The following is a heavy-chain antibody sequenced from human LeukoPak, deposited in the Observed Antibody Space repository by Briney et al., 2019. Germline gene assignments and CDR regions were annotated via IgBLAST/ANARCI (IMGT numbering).Heavy chain of an antibody. CDR3: AGEGGY. CDR2: IRPGDSNT. D-gene: IGHD3-16*01. V-gene: IGHV5-51*01. CDR1: GYSFTTDR. J-gene: IGHJ4*02. Sequence: GESLKISCKGSGYSFTTDRIGWVRQMPGKGLEWMGIIRPGDSNTGYSPSFQGQVTISVDKSINTAYLQWSSLKASDNAFYYCAGEGGYWGQGTLVTVSS.